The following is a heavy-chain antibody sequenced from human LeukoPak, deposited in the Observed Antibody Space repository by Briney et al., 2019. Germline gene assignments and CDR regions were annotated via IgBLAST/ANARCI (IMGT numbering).Heavy chain of an antibody. CDR1: GGSISSGDYY. J-gene: IGHJ4*02. V-gene: IGHV4-30-4*08. CDR3: ARDSDHTSMLFKGFDY. D-gene: IGHD5-18*01. Sequence: SQTLSLTCTVSGGSISSGDYYWSCIRQPPGKGLECIGYIYYSGSTYYNPSLKSRVTISVDTSKNQFSLKLNSVTAADTAVYYCARDSDHTSMLFKGFDYWGRGTLVTVSS. CDR2: IYYSGST.